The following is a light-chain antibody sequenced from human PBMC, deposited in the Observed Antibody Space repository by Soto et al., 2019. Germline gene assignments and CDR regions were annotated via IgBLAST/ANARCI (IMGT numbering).Light chain of an antibody. CDR1: SSDIGGFNY. V-gene: IGLV2-14*01. J-gene: IGLJ1*01. CDR3: SSYTSSSTPCV. CDR2: EVT. Sequence: QSALPQPASVSGSPGQSITISCTVTSSDIGGFNYVSWYRQHPGKAPKLMIYEVTNRPSGVSNRFSGSKSVNTASLTISGLQAEDEADYYCSSYTSSSTPCVFGTGTKVTVL.